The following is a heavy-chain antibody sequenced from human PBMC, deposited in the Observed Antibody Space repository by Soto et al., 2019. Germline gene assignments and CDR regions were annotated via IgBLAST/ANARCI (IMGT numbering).Heavy chain of an antibody. D-gene: IGHD6-19*01. CDR1: GYTFTSYY. Sequence: ALVKVSCKASGYTFTSYYMHWVRQAPGQGLEWMGIINPSGGSKSYAQKFQGRVTMTTDTSTSTVYMELRSLRSDDTAVYYCARCVAVAGTSFMRYYYGMDVWGQGTTVTVSS. CDR2: INPSGGSK. J-gene: IGHJ6*02. V-gene: IGHV1-46*01. CDR3: ARCVAVAGTSFMRYYYGMDV.